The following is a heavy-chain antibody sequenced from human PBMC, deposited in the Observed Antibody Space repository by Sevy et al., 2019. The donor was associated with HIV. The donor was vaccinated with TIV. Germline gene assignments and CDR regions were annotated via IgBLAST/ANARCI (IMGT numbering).Heavy chain of an antibody. CDR2: IVYGGST. V-gene: IGHV4-31*03. CDR3: ARVLGTDLDF. CDR1: GGSISSGYYY. Sequence: SKTLSLTCTVSGGSISSGYYYWTWIRQHPGKGLEWIGYIVYGGSTYYNQSLKSRVTISADTSKSQFSLRLSSVTAADTAVYYCARVLGTDLDFWGQGTLVTVSS. J-gene: IGHJ4*02. D-gene: IGHD7-27*01.